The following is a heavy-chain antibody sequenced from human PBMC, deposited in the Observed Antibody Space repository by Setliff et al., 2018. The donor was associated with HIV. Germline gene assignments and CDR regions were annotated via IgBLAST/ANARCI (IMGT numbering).Heavy chain of an antibody. D-gene: IGHD5-18*01. J-gene: IGHJ6*03. V-gene: IGHV4-59*08. CDR1: GGSISSYY. CDR3: ARRGYSYVERVYYYYMDV. CDR2: IYYSGST. Sequence: SETLSLTCTVAGGSISSYYWSWIRQPPGKGLEWIGYIYYSGSTNYNPYLMSRVTISVDTSKNQISLKLSSVTAADTAMYYCARRGYSYVERVYYYYMDVWGKGTTVTVSS.